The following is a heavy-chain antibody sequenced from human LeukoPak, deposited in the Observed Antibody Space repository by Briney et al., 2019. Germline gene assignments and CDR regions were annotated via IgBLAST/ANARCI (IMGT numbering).Heavy chain of an antibody. CDR2: INPYSGDT. V-gene: IGHV1-2*02. Sequence: GASVKVSCKASGYTFTGYYIHWVRQAPGQGLEWMGWINPYSGDTAYAQKFQGRVTMTRDTSINTACMELNRLKFDDTAVYYCARGTMNLDSWGQGTLVTVSS. CDR1: GYTFTGYY. CDR3: ARGTMNLDS. D-gene: IGHD3-22*01. J-gene: IGHJ4*02.